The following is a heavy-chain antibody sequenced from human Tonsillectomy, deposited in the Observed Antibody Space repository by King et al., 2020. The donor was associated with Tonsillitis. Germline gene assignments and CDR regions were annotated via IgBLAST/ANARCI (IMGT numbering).Heavy chain of an antibody. CDR1: GFTFSSYA. CDR3: AKGYYYDSSWGGCDV. J-gene: IGHJ4*02. V-gene: IGHV3-23*04. CDR2: ISGSGGRT. D-gene: IGHD3-22*01. Sequence: VQLVESGGGLVQPGGSLRLSCAASGFTFSSYAMSWVRQAPGKGLEWVSAISGSGGRTNYADSVKGRFTISRDNSKNTLYLQMNSLRAEDTAVYYCAKGYYYDSSWGGCDVGGQGTLVTVSS.